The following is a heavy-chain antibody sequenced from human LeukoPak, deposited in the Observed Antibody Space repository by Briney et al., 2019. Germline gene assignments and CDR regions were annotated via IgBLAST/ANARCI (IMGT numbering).Heavy chain of an antibody. CDR3: ARPRAPVTRISSFDM. J-gene: IGHJ3*02. Sequence: TGGSLRLSCAASGFTFSTYHMYWVRQAPGKGLDWVSYISTSGSTIFHADSVKGRFTISRDNAKNSVSLLMSSLRAEDTGVYYCARPRAPVTRISSFDMWGQGTMVTVSS. V-gene: IGHV3-48*04. CDR1: GFTFSTYH. CDR2: ISTSGSTI. D-gene: IGHD2/OR15-2a*01.